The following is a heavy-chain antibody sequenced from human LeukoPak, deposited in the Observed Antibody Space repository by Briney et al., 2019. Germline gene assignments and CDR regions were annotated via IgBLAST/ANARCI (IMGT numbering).Heavy chain of an antibody. J-gene: IGHJ6*02. CDR1: GGSISSGGYY. CDR3: ARDRGLTTTGGCGMDV. Sequence: SQTLSLTCTVSGGSISSGGYYWSWIRQHPRKGLEWIGYISYSGSASYNPSLRTRLTISIDTSKNQFTLTLSSVTAADTAVYYCARDRGLTTTGGCGMDVWGQGTTVTVSS. V-gene: IGHV4-31*03. CDR2: ISYSGSA. D-gene: IGHD4-17*01.